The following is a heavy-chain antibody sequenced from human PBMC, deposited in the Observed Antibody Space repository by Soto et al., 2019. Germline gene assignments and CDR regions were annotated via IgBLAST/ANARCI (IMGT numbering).Heavy chain of an antibody. Sequence: QITLKESGPPLVKPTQTLTLTCTFSGFSLSPSGVAVAWIRQPPGKALEWLALIYLNGIERYSPSLKSRLTITKDTSKNQVVLTVTNMDPVDTATYFCAHGDPLDFHYWGQGTLVTVSP. V-gene: IGHV2-5*01. D-gene: IGHD3-10*01. J-gene: IGHJ4*02. CDR3: AHGDPLDFHY. CDR1: GFSLSPSGVA. CDR2: IYLNGIE.